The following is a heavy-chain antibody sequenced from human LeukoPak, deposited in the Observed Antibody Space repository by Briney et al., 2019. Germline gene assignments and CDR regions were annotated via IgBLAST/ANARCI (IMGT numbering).Heavy chain of an antibody. Sequence: ASVKVSCKASGYTFTSYDINWVPQATGQGLEWMGWMNPNSGNTGYAQKFQGRVTMTRNTSISTAYMELSSLRSEDTAVYYCAREHGLIVGARGGNFDYWGQGTLVTVSS. V-gene: IGHV1-8*01. J-gene: IGHJ4*02. D-gene: IGHD1-26*01. CDR1: GYTFTSYD. CDR3: AREHGLIVGARGGNFDY. CDR2: MNPNSGNT.